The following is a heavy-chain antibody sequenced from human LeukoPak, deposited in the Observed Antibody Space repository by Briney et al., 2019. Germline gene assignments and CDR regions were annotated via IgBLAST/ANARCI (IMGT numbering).Heavy chain of an antibody. J-gene: IGHJ2*01. CDR2: ISGSGGNT. CDR3: AKGWYFDL. V-gene: IGHV3-23*01. Sequence: GGSLRLSCAASGFTFSSYWMHWVRQTPGKGLEWVSAISGSGGNTYYADSVKGRFTISRDNSKNTLYLEMNSLRAEDTAVYYCAKGWYFDLWDRGTLVTVSS. CDR1: GFTFSSYW.